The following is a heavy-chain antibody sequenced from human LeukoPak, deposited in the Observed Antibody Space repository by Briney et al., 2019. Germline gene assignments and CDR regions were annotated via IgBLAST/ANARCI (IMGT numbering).Heavy chain of an antibody. J-gene: IGHJ4*02. D-gene: IGHD3-22*01. V-gene: IGHV1-18*01. CDR1: GYSFTGYG. CDR2: ISPYTGNT. CDR3: TREAEDLPGVITFLY. Sequence: ASVKVSCKASGYSFTGYGVSWVRQAPGQGLEWMGCISPYTGNTDYVQDLQGRVIMTADTSTNTVYMELRSLRSDDTAVYYCTREAEDLPGVITFLYWGQGTLVTVSP.